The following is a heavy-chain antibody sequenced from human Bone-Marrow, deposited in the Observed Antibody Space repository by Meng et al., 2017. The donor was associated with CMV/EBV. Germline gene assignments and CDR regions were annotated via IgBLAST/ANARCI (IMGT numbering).Heavy chain of an antibody. V-gene: IGHV4-39*01. CDR3: ARQGDLIDY. Sequence: SQTLSLTCSVSGDSISSSNSYWGWSRQPPGKGLEWIGSISYNGSTYYNPSLKSRVTISVDTSKNQFSLKLSSVTAADTAVYYCARQGDLIDYWGQGTLVTVSS. D-gene: IGHD3-16*01. J-gene: IGHJ4*02. CDR2: ISYNGST. CDR1: GDSISSSNSY.